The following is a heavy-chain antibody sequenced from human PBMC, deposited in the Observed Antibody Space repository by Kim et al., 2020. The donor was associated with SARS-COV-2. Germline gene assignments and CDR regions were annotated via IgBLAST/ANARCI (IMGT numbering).Heavy chain of an antibody. Sequence: ASVKVSCKASGYTFTSYDINWVRQATGQGLEWMGWMNPNSGNTGYAQKFQGRVTMTRNTSISTAYMELSSLRSEDTAVYYCARGARPYSNYGAPRVKFDYWGQGTLVTVSS. CDR3: ARGARPYSNYGAPRVKFDY. J-gene: IGHJ4*02. D-gene: IGHD4-4*01. V-gene: IGHV1-8*01. CDR1: GYTFTSYD. CDR2: MNPNSGNT.